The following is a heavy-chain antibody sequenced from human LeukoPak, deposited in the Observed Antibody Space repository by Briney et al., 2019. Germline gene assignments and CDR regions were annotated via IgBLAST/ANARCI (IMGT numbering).Heavy chain of an antibody. D-gene: IGHD3-22*01. CDR3: ARATPWLLPGY. CDR2: VNLQGGT. J-gene: IGHJ4*02. CDR1: GDSVSSGSYY. Sequence: PSETLSLTCSVSGDSVSSGSYYWSWIRQPPGKGLEWIGEVNLQGGTNYNPSLLRRVAISVDTSANHVSLQVTSVTAADTAVYFCARATPWLLPGYWGQGTLVTVSS. V-gene: IGHV4-61*03.